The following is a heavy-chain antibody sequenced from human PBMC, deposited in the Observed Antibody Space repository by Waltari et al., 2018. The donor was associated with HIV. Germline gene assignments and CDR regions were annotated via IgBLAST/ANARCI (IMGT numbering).Heavy chain of an antibody. V-gene: IGHV5-51*01. CDR2: IYPGDSDS. Sequence: EVQLVQSGAEVKKPGESLKISCKGSGYNFTSYWSGWVRQMPGKGLEWMGIIYPGDSDSTYSPSFQGQVTITADKSISTAYLQWSSLKASDTAMYYCARQDIVVVPDAFDIWGQGTMVTVSS. J-gene: IGHJ3*02. D-gene: IGHD2-2*01. CDR3: ARQDIVVVPDAFDI. CDR1: GYNFTSYW.